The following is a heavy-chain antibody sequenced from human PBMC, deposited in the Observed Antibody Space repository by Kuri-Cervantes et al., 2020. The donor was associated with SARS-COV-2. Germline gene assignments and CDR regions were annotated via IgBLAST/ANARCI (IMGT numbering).Heavy chain of an antibody. J-gene: IGHJ4*02. CDR1: GLNFSGTD. V-gene: IGHV3-30*18. CDR3: AKDGVGAHDF. D-gene: IGHD4/OR15-4a*01. Sequence: GESLKISCAASGLNFSGTDMHWVRQAPGKGLEWVAFISYDGKNKNCIASGKGRFTISRDNSQNTLSLQLKSLRSEDAAMYYCAKDGVGAHDFWGQGTLVTRLL. CDR2: ISYDGKNK.